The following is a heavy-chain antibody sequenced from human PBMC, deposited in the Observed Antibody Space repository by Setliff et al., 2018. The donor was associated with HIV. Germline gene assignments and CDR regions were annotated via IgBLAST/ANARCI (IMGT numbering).Heavy chain of an antibody. CDR1: GDSVTSHW. V-gene: IGHV4-59*02. CDR2: MYHGGST. J-gene: IGHJ4*02. Sequence: SETLSLTCIVSGDSVTSHWWSWIRQPPGKGLEWIGSMYHGGSTNFPPSLKSRVTMSMDTSKNQFSLKVRSVTPADAAVYYCARDPRGYNWRRHFDLWGQGTLVTVSS. D-gene: IGHD1-1*01. CDR3: ARDPRGYNWRRHFDL.